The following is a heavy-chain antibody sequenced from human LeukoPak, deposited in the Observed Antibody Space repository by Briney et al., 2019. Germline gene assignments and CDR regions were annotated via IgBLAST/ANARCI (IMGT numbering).Heavy chain of an antibody. V-gene: IGHV3-74*01. CDR1: AFTFSSYW. Sequence: PGGSLRLSCAASAFTFSSYWMHWVRQAPGKGPVWVSSTNSDGSSTNYADSVKGRFTISRDNAKNSLHLQMNSLRAEDTAVYYCARDYPTTKGPWGQGTLVTVSS. CDR2: TNSDGSST. D-gene: IGHD1-1*01. J-gene: IGHJ4*02. CDR3: ARDYPTTKGP.